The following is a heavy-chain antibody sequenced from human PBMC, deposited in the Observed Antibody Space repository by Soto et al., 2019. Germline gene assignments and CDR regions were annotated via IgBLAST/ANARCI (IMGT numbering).Heavy chain of an antibody. D-gene: IGHD3-10*01. V-gene: IGHV1-69*13. Sequence: GASVKVSCKASGGTFSSYAISWVRQAPGQGLEWMGGIIPIFGTANYAQKFQGRVTITADESTSTAYMELSSLRSEDTAVYYCARSEYYYGSGTPGRFDPWGQGTLVTVSS. CDR3: ARSEYYYGSGTPGRFDP. CDR2: IIPIFGTA. CDR1: GGTFSSYA. J-gene: IGHJ5*02.